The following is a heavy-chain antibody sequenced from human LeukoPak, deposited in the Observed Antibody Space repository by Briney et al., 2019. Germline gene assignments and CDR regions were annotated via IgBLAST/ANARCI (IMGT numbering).Heavy chain of an antibody. CDR1: GFTFTDYT. D-gene: IGHD6-13*01. J-gene: IGHJ4*02. CDR3: AREGAAPGTWYYFDY. Sequence: GGSLRLSCAASGFTFTDYTMHWVRQAPGKGLQYVAAISSNGGTTYYTNSVKGRFSISRDNSKNTLTLQMGSLRAEDMAVYYCAREGAAPGTWYYFDYWGQGTLVTVSS. V-gene: IGHV3-64*01. CDR2: ISSNGGTT.